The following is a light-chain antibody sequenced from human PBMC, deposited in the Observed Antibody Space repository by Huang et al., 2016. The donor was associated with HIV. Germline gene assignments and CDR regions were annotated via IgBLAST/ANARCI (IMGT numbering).Light chain of an antibody. Sequence: AIRLTQSPSSLSASTGDRVTITCRASPGISSYLAWYQQKPGKAPKLLISSASTLQSGVPSRFSGSGFGTDFTLTISSLQSEDLGTYHCQQYYTYSHSFGQGTKLEIK. V-gene: IGKV1-8*01. CDR2: SAS. CDR1: PGISSY. CDR3: QQYYTYSHS. J-gene: IGKJ2*03.